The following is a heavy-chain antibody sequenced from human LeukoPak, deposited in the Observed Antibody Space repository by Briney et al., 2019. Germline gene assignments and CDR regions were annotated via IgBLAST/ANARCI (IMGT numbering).Heavy chain of an antibody. V-gene: IGHV1-69*04. CDR1: GGTFSSYA. Sequence: GASVKVSCKASGGTFSSYAISWVRQAPGQGLEWMGRIIPILGIANYAQKFQGRVTITADKSTSTAYMELSSLRSEDTAVYYCARDLGAAAGFPYYFDYWGQGTLVTVSS. CDR2: IIPILGIA. J-gene: IGHJ4*02. D-gene: IGHD6-13*01. CDR3: ARDLGAAAGFPYYFDY.